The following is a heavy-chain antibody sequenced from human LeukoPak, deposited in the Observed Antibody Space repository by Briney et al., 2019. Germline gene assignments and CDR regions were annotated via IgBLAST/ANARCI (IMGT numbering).Heavy chain of an antibody. Sequence: PGGSLRLSCAASGFTFSSYSMNWVRQAPGKGLEWVSSISSSSSYIYYADSVKGRFTISRDNAKNSLYLQMNSLRAEDTAVYYCAREGDSSPDFDYWGQGTLVTVSS. CDR3: AREGDSSPDFDY. J-gene: IGHJ4*02. CDR2: ISSSSSYI. D-gene: IGHD6-13*01. V-gene: IGHV3-21*01. CDR1: GFTFSSYS.